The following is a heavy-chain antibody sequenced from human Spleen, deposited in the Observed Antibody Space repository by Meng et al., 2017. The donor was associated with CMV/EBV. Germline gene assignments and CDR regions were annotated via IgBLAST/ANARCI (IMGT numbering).Heavy chain of an antibody. D-gene: IGHD2-21*01. V-gene: IGHV5-51*01. CDR2: IFIGDSDT. CDR3: ARVSFGGGGPLDY. J-gene: IGHJ4*02. Sequence: GSGYFFGTRWIAWVRQMPGKGLEWMGNIFIGDSDTQYSPSFQGLVTFSADKSINTAYLQWRSLKASDTAMYYCARVSFGGGGPLDYWGQGTLVTVSS. CDR1: GYFFGTRW.